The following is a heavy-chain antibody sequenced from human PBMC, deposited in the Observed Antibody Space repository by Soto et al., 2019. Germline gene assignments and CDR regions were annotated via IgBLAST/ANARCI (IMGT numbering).Heavy chain of an antibody. Sequence: WASVKVSCKASGYTLTSYGISWVRQAPGQGLEWMGWISAYNGNTNYAQKLQGRVTMTTDTSTSTAYMELRSLRSDDTAVYYCARDLRGSSWYTYYYYGMDVWGQGTTVTVSS. CDR2: ISAYNGNT. J-gene: IGHJ6*02. CDR1: GYTLTSYG. CDR3: ARDLRGSSWYTYYYYGMDV. V-gene: IGHV1-18*01. D-gene: IGHD6-13*01.